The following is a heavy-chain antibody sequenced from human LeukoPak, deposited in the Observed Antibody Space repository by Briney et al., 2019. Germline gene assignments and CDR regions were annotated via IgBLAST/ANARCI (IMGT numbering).Heavy chain of an antibody. Sequence: GGSLRLSCAASGFTFSSYAMHWVRQAPGKGLEWVAVISYDGSNKYYADSVKGRFTISRDNSKNTLNLQMNSLRAEDTAVYYCARDRLGAMLFFDSWGQGTLVTVSS. V-gene: IGHV3-30*04. J-gene: IGHJ4*02. D-gene: IGHD3-16*01. CDR3: ARDRLGAMLFFDS. CDR1: GFTFSSYA. CDR2: ISYDGSNK.